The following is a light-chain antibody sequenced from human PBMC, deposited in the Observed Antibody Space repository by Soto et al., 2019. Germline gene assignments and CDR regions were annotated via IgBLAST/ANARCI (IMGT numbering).Light chain of an antibody. V-gene: IGKV1-39*01. CDR2: AAS. CDR3: QQTRSGIT. CDR1: QTIDSY. Sequence: DIQLTQSPPSLSATVGDRVTITCRASQTIDSYLNWFQQKPGMAPKLLIYAASKLQSGVPSRFRGSGSGTDFTLTIDTLHPDDFASYYCQQTRSGITFGQGTRLE. J-gene: IGKJ5*01.